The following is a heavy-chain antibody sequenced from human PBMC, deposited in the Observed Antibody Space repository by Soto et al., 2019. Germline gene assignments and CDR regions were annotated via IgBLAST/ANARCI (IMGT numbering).Heavy chain of an antibody. J-gene: IGHJ5*02. CDR2: MYYTENS. D-gene: IGHD3-22*01. CDR1: GGSISTSY. V-gene: IGHV4-59*01. CDR3: ARGYDRFDP. Sequence: PSVTLSLTCIVSGGSISTSYWSWIRQPPGKGLEWIGFMYYTENSSHNPSLKSRVTISVDTSKNQFSLKLTSVTAADTAVYYCARGYDRFDPWGQGTLVTVSS.